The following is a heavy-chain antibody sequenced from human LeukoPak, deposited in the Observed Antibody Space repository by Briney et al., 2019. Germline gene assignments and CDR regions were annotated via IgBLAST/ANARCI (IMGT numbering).Heavy chain of an antibody. D-gene: IGHD2-2*01. J-gene: IGHJ4*02. CDR1: GFTFSSYA. Sequence: GGSLRLSCAASGFTFSSYAMSWVRQAPGKGLEWVSAISGSGGSTYYADSVKGRFTISRDNSKNTLYLQMNSLRAEDTAVYYCATYPEVAPAAIGYFDYWGQGTLVTVSS. CDR2: ISGSGGST. CDR3: ATYPEVAPAAIGYFDY. V-gene: IGHV3-23*01.